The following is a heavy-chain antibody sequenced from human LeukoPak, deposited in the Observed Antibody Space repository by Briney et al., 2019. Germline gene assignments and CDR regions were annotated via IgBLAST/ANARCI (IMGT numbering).Heavy chain of an antibody. J-gene: IGHJ4*02. CDR3: AKGSSGSRPYYFDY. D-gene: IGHD3-22*01. CDR1: GFTFSSYA. V-gene: IGHV3-23*01. CDR2: ITDSGGST. Sequence: GGSLRLSCAASGFTFSSYAMSWVRQAPGEGLKWVSAITDSGGSTYYADPVKGRFTISRDNSKNTLYLQMNTLRAEDTAIYYCAKGSSGSRPYYFDYLGQGTLVTVSS.